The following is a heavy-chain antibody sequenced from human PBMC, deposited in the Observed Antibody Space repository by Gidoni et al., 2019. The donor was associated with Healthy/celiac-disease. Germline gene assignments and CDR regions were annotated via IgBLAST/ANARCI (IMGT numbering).Heavy chain of an antibody. D-gene: IGHD3-9*01. CDR3: AKDLQLTGYFLKYYYYGMDV. Sequence: QVQLVESGGGVVQPGGSLRLSCAASGFTFSSYGMPWVRQAQGKGLEWVAFIRYDGSNKYYADSVKGRFTISRDNSKNTLYLQMNSLRAEDTAVYYCAKDLQLTGYFLKYYYYGMDVWGQGTTVTVSS. V-gene: IGHV3-30*02. J-gene: IGHJ6*02. CDR2: IRYDGSNK. CDR1: GFTFSSYG.